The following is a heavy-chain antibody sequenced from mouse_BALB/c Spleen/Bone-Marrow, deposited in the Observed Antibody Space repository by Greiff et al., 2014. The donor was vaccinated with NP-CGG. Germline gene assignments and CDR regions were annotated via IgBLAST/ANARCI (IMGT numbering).Heavy chain of an antibody. J-gene: IGHJ2*01. CDR3: ARLYGNYGGYFDY. Sequence: VQVVESGPGLAAPSQSLSITCTVSGFSLSRYSVHWVRQPPGKGLEWLGMIWGGGSTDYNSALKSRLSISKDNSKSQVFLKMNSLQTDDTAMYYCARLYGNYGGYFDYWGQGTTLTASS. V-gene: IGHV2-6-4*01. D-gene: IGHD2-10*02. CDR2: IWGGGST. CDR1: GFSLSRYS.